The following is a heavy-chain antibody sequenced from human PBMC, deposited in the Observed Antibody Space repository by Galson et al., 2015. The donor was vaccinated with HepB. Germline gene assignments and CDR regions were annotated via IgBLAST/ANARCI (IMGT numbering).Heavy chain of an antibody. V-gene: IGHV1-69*13. D-gene: IGHD3-22*01. CDR1: GGTFSSHS. J-gene: IGHJ6*02. Sequence: SVKVSCKASGGTFSSHSISWVRQAPGQGLEWVGGSIPLFGTAKYAQKFQGRVTITADESTSTVDMYLSSLRSEDTAVYYCAVSVVAVENYYGMDVWGQGTTVTVSS. CDR2: SIPLFGTA. CDR3: AVSVVAVENYYGMDV.